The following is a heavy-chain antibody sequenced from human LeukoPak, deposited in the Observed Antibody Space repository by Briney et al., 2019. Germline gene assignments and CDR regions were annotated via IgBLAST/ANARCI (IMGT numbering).Heavy chain of an antibody. V-gene: IGHV4-34*01. CDR1: GGSFSGYY. Sequence: SETLSLTCAVYGGSFSGYYWSWIRQPPGKGLEWMGEINHSGSTNYNPSLQSRVTISVDTSKNQFSLKLSSVTAEDTAVYYCARGAAAGNYYYYGMDVWGQGTTVTVSS. D-gene: IGHD6-13*01. J-gene: IGHJ6*02. CDR2: INHSGST. CDR3: ARGAAAGNYYYYGMDV.